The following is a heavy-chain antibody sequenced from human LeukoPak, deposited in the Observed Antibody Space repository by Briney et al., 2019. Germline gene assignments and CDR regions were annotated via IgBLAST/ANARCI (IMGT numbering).Heavy chain of an antibody. CDR3: AKVKFLRYFDWEPVLQRFDY. J-gene: IGHJ4*02. CDR1: GFAFTTFA. V-gene: IGHV3-23*01. D-gene: IGHD3-9*01. Sequence: GGSLRLSCAASGFAFTTFAMTWVRQAPGRGLEWVSLTSNGGATSYYADSVKGRFIISRDNSKNTLYLQMNSLRAEDTAVYYCAKVKFLRYFDWEPVLQRFDYWGQGTLVTVSS. CDR2: TSNGGATS.